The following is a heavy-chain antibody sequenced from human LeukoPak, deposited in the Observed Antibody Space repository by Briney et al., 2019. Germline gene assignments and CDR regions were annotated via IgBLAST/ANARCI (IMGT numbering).Heavy chain of an antibody. D-gene: IGHD3-22*01. V-gene: IGHV4-34*01. J-gene: IGHJ4*02. CDR1: GGSFSGYY. CDR2: INHSGST. Sequence: SETLSLTCAVRGGSFSGYYWSWIRQPPGKGLEWIGEINHSGSTNYNPSLKSRVTISVDTSKNQFSLKLSSVTAADTAVYYCASRTLNYYDSSGYYYFDYWGQGTLVTVSS. CDR3: ASRTLNYYDSSGYYYFDY.